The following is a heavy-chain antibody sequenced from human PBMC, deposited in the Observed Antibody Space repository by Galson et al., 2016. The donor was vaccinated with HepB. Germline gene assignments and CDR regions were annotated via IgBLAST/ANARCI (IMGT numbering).Heavy chain of an antibody. V-gene: IGHV4-4*02. CDR3: APLGYCTAGTCYRVQ. CDR2: IYQSGTT. CDR1: GGSVNSYNW. Sequence: ETLSLTCAVSGGSVNSYNWWSWVRQTPGKGLEWIGEIYQSGTTNYNPPLKSRVTISLDKSRNEFSLKLTSVTAADTAVYYCAPLGYCTAGTCYRVQWGQGHLVTVSS. J-gene: IGHJ4*02. D-gene: IGHD2-8*02.